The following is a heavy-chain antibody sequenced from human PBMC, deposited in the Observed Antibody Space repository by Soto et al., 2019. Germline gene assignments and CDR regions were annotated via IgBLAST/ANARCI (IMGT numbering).Heavy chain of an antibody. CDR1: GGSISSSSYY. Sequence: QLQLQESGPGLVKPSETLSLTCTVSGGSISSSSYYWGWIRQPPGKGLEWIGSIYYSGSTYYNPSLKSRVTISVDTSKNQFSLKLSSVTAADTAVYYCARQVIVVGTGYAFDIWGQGTMVTVSS. CDR2: IYYSGST. V-gene: IGHV4-39*01. D-gene: IGHD3-22*01. CDR3: ARQVIVVGTGYAFDI. J-gene: IGHJ3*02.